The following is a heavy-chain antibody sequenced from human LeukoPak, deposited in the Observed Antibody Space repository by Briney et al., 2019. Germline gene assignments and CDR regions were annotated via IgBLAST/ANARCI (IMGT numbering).Heavy chain of an antibody. CDR3: ARGYTGSYYNYNWFDP. CDR1: GYTFTGYY. Sequence: ASVKVSCKASGYTFTGYYMHWVRQAPGQGLEWMGWINPNSGGTNYAQKFQGRVTMTRDTSISTAYMELSRLRSDDTAVYYCARGYTGSYYNYNWFDPWGQGTLVTVSS. D-gene: IGHD3-10*01. V-gene: IGHV1-2*02. CDR2: INPNSGGT. J-gene: IGHJ5*02.